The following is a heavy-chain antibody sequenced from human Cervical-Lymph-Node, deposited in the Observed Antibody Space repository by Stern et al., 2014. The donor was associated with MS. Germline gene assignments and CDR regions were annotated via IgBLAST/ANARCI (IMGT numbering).Heavy chain of an antibody. CDR3: ARRGGTIATFHAYYFYGLDV. D-gene: IGHD2-21*01. Sequence: QVQLQESGPGLVKPSETLSLTCRVSGYSIDSGFYWDWIRQPPGKGLEWIGTIYRSGSIYHNPSLKSRLTISVDTSMNEFPLRVTSVTAADTAVYYCARRGGTIATFHAYYFYGLDVWGQGTTVTVSS. CDR2: IYRSGSI. CDR1: GYSIDSGFY. J-gene: IGHJ6*02. V-gene: IGHV4-38-2*02.